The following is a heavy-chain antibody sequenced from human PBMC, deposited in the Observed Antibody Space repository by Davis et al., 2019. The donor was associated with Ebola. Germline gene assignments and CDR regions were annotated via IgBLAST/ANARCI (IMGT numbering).Heavy chain of an antibody. D-gene: IGHD3-22*01. Sequence: GESLKISCKDSGNSFTSHWIGWVRQMPGKGLEWMGIIYPGDSDTRYSPSFLGQVIFSADKSISTAYLQWSSLKASDTATYYCARAPYYYDVSGFYVDYWGQGTLVTVSP. CDR3: ARAPYYYDVSGFYVDY. V-gene: IGHV5-51*01. J-gene: IGHJ4*02. CDR1: GNSFTSHW. CDR2: IYPGDSDT.